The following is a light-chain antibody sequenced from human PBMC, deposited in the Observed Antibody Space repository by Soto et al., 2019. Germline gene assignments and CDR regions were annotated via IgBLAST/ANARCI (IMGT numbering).Light chain of an antibody. Sequence: QSVLTQPASVSGSPGQSITISCTGTSSDVGAYNFVSWHQQHPGKAPKLMIYNVYDRPSGISYRFSGSKSGNTASLTISGVKGEEEVDYYCSAYTVSRTYVFGTGTKVTV. J-gene: IGLJ1*01. CDR1: SSDVGAYNF. CDR3: SAYTVSRTYV. V-gene: IGLV2-14*03. CDR2: NVY.